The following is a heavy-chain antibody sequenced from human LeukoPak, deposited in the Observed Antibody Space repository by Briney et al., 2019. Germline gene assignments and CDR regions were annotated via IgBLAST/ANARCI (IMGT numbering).Heavy chain of an antibody. CDR1: GFTFTNAW. CDR2: IKSKSDGGTT. Sequence: PGGSRRLSCAASGFTFTNAWMSWVRQAPGKGLEWVGRIKSKSDGGTTDYAAPVRGRFTISREDSKNTLYLQMNSLQTEDTAVYYCTTDRGLHYYSSGNSARFDCWGQGTLVTVSS. V-gene: IGHV3-15*01. D-gene: IGHD3-10*01. CDR3: TTDRGLHYYSSGNSARFDC. J-gene: IGHJ4*02.